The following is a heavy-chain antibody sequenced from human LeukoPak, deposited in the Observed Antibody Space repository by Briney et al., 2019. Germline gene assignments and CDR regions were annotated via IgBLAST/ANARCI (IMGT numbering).Heavy chain of an antibody. CDR2: ISGSGGST. D-gene: IGHD6-19*01. CDR1: GFTFTTYW. CDR3: AGGNGWLIEH. J-gene: IGHJ4*02. Sequence: GGSLRLSCAASGFTFTTYWMHWVRQAPGKGLEWVSAISGSGGSTYYADSVKGRFTISRDNSKNSAYLQLNSLRDDDTGLYYCAGGNGWLIEHWGQGTLVTVSS. V-gene: IGHV3-23*01.